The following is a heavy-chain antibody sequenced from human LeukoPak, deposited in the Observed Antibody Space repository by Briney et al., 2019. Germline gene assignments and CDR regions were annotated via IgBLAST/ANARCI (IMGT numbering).Heavy chain of an antibody. CDR2: INQDGSEK. V-gene: IGHV3-7*05. Sequence: GGSLRLSCAASGFTFSSYWMNWVRQAPGKGLEWVAKINQDGSEKYYVDSVEGRFTISSDNAKNKLYLQMNSLRAEDTAVYYCASLFDSSGYYYFDYWGQGTLVTVSS. CDR1: GFTFSSYW. J-gene: IGHJ4*02. CDR3: ASLFDSSGYYYFDY. D-gene: IGHD3-22*01.